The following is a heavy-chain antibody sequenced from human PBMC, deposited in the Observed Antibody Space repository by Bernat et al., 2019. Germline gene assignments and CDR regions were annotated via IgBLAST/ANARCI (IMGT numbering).Heavy chain of an antibody. J-gene: IGHJ4*01. Sequence: EVQLVESGGGLVQLGGSLRLSCAASGITVSSNCMSWVRQAPGRGLEWVSAFYSNGETQYEDSVTGRFTISRDSPENSLYLQLNCLRAEDTAVYYCANGVDTSLVRPSYFHYWGQGTLVTVSS. V-gene: IGHV3-66*01. CDR2: FYSNGET. D-gene: IGHD5-18*01. CDR3: ANGVDTSLVRPSYFHY. CDR1: GITVSSNC.